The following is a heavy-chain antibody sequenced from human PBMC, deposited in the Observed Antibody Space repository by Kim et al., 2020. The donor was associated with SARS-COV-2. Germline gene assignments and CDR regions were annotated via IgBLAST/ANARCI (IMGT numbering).Heavy chain of an antibody. D-gene: IGHD3-10*01. Sequence: GGSLRLSCAASGFTFSSYGMHWVRQAPGKGLEWVAVISYDGSNKYYADSVKGRFTISRDNSKNTLYLQMNSLRAEDTAVYYCAKGGYYGSGAASAWDYWGQGTLVTVSS. CDR2: ISYDGSNK. J-gene: IGHJ4*02. CDR1: GFTFSSYG. V-gene: IGHV3-30*18. CDR3: AKGGYYGSGAASAWDY.